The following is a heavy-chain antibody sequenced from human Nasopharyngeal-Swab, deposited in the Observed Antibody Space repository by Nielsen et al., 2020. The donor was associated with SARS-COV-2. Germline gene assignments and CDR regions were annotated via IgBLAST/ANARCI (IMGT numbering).Heavy chain of an antibody. J-gene: IGHJ6*03. Sequence: WIRQPPGKGLEWVSYISSSSSTIYYADSVKGRFTISRDNAKNSLYLQMNSLRAEDTAVYHCASRQNVLRFLEWSSYYYYYYMDVWGKGTTVTVSS. CDR2: ISSSSSTI. CDR3: ASRQNVLRFLEWSSYYYYYYMDV. D-gene: IGHD3-3*01. V-gene: IGHV3-48*01.